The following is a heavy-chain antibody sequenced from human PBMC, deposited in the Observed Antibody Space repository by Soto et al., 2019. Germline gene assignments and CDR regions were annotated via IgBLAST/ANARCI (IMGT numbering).Heavy chain of an antibody. Sequence: SVKVSCKSSGAAFSSYAISWVRQAPGQGLEWMGDIIPMFDTPNYAQKFQGRVSLTADESSTTAYMEPSSLTSDDTAVYYCTRPRPRSAGFYGVDVWGQGTTVTVSS. V-gene: IGHV1-69*13. CDR1: GAAFSSYA. CDR3: TRPRPRSAGFYGVDV. CDR2: IIPMFDTP. J-gene: IGHJ6*02.